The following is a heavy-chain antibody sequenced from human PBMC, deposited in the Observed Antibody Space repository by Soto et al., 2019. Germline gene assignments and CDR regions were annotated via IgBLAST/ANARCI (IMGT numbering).Heavy chain of an antibody. D-gene: IGHD6-6*01. CDR1: GYTFTSYG. J-gene: IGHJ5*02. Sequence: ASVKVSCKASGYTFTSYGISWVRPAPGQGLEWMGWISAYNGNTNYAQKLQGRVTMTTDTSTSTAYMELRSLRSDDTAVYYCAGWQLAYNWFDPWGQGTLVTVSS. CDR2: ISAYNGNT. V-gene: IGHV1-18*04. CDR3: AGWQLAYNWFDP.